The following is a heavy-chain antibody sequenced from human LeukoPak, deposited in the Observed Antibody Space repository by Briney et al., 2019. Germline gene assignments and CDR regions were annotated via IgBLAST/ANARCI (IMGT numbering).Heavy chain of an antibody. CDR1: GYTFTSHG. Sequence: ASMKVSCRTSGYTFTSHGITWVRQAPGQGFEWMGWISGYNGDTIYAQKFQGRVTMTTETSTSTAYMEVWSLRSDDTAVYYCARDPSNTSGRFWYLDVWGRGTLVTVSA. CDR2: ISGYNGDT. D-gene: IGHD6-19*01. V-gene: IGHV1-18*01. J-gene: IGHJ2*01. CDR3: ARDPSNTSGRFWYLDV.